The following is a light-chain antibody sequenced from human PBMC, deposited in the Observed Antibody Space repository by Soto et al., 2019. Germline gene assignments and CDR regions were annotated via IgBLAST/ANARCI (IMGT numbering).Light chain of an antibody. V-gene: IGKV3-15*01. CDR1: QSVSNN. CDR3: QQYNRWPPWT. J-gene: IGKJ1*01. CDR2: GAS. Sequence: EILMTQSPATLSVSPGERATLSCRASQSVSNNLAWYQQKPGQAPRLLIYGASTRATGIPARFSGSGSGTEFTLTITSLQSEDFAVYDCQQYNRWPPWTFGQGTKVEIK.